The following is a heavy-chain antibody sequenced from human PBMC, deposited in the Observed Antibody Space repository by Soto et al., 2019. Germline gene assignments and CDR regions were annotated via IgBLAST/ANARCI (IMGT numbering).Heavy chain of an antibody. J-gene: IGHJ4*02. V-gene: IGHV3-23*01. CDR1: GFTFSSYA. CDR2: ISGSGGST. Sequence: EVQLLEFGGGLVQPGGSLRLSCAASGFTFSSYAMSWVRQAPGKGLEWVSVISGSGGSTYYADSVKGRFTISRDNSKSTLFLQMNRLRAEDTAVYYCAKGDPLEVATIFDYWGQGTLVTVSS. CDR3: AKGDPLEVATIFDY. D-gene: IGHD5-12*01.